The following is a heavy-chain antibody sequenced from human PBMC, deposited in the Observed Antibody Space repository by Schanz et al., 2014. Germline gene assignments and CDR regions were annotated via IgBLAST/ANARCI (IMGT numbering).Heavy chain of an antibody. J-gene: IGHJ4*02. CDR1: GFTFGNFF. CDR2: ITSGSAK. V-gene: IGHV3-11*01. CDR3: AKVRGDQRGAFDS. Sequence: VQLVESGGGLVQPGGSLRLSCAASGFTFGNFFMSWVRQAPGKGLEWVSYITSGSAKFYADSVKGRFTISRDNAKNSLYLQMNSLRAEDTAFYFCAKVRGDQRGAFDSWGQGTLVTVSS. D-gene: IGHD4-17*01.